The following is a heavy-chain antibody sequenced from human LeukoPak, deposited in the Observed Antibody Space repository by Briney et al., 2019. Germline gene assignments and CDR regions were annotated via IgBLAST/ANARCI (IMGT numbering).Heavy chain of an antibody. CDR1: GFTFSSYA. CDR3: AKADTPRAASNDY. J-gene: IGHJ4*02. V-gene: IGHV3-30*02. Sequence: PGGSLRLSCAASGFTFSSYAMHWVRQAPGKGLEWVAFIRYDGSYKYYADSVKGRFTISRDNSKNTLYLQMNSLRAEDTAVYYCAKADTPRAASNDYWGQGTLVTVSS. CDR2: IRYDGSYK. D-gene: IGHD6-13*01.